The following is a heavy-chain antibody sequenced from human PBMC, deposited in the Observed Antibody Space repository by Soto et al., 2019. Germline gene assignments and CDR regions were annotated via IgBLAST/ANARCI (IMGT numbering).Heavy chain of an antibody. V-gene: IGHV1-3*01. CDR3: ARGTYCSGGSCHFRFDF. Sequence: ASVKVSCKASGYTFTSYAMHWVRQAPGQRLEWMGWINAGNGNTKYSQKFQGRVTITRDTSASTAYMELSSLRFEDTAVYYCARGTYCSGGSCHFRFDFWSQGTLVTVSS. CDR2: INAGNGNT. D-gene: IGHD2-15*01. J-gene: IGHJ4*02. CDR1: GYTFTSYA.